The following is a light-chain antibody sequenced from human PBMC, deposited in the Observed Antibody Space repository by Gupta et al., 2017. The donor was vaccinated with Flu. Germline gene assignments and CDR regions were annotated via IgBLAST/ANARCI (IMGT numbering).Light chain of an antibody. CDR1: QSTSGY. CDR3: QQSFGVPFT. J-gene: IGKJ4*01. Sequence: DIQTTQSPSSLSASVGDRVTVTCRTSQSTSGYLNWYQQKTGKAPKLMIHDVYSLQSGVPSRFSGSGSGTEFTLIISNLQPEDFATYYCQQSFGVPFTFGGGTKVEIK. CDR2: DVY. V-gene: IGKV1-39*01.